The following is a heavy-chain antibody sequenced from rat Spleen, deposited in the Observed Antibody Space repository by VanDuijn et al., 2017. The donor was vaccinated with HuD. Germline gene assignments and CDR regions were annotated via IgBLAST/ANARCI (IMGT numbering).Heavy chain of an antibody. CDR1: GFTFTNYY. Sequence: EVQLVESGGGLVQPGRSMKLSCAASGFTFTNYYMAWVRQAPTKGLEWVASISAGGGNTYYRDSVKGRFTISRDNAKSTLYLQMDSLRSEDTASYYCARYDGTYYPFDYWGQGVMVTVSS. V-gene: IGHV5-25*01. D-gene: IGHD1-12*02. CDR3: ARYDGTYYPFDY. CDR2: ISAGGGNT. J-gene: IGHJ2*01.